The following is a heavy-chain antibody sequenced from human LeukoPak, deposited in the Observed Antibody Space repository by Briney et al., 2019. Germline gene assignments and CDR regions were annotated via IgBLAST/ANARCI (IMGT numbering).Heavy chain of an antibody. V-gene: IGHV4-39*01. D-gene: IGHD2-2*02. Sequence: PSETLSLTCTVSGGSISSSIYYWVWIRQPPGKGLEWIGDIYYSGITYYNPSLRSRVTISVDTSKNQFSLKLSSVTAADTAVYYCASNGFDIVVVPAAIFYYWGQGTLVTVSS. CDR1: GGSISSSIYY. CDR3: ASNGFDIVVVPAAIFYY. CDR2: IYYSGIT. J-gene: IGHJ4*02.